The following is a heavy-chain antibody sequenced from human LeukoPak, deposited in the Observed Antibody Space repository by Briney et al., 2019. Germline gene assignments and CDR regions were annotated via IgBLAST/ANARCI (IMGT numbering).Heavy chain of an antibody. V-gene: IGHV1-2*02. D-gene: IGHD6-19*01. CDR3: ARDGEWLVREYYFDY. J-gene: IGHJ4*02. CDR2: INPNSGGT. CDR1: GYTFTGYY. Sequence: ASVKVSCKASGYTFTGYYMHWVRQAPGQGLEWMGWINPNSGGTNYAQKFQGRVTMTSDTSISTAYMELSRLRSDDTAVYYCARDGEWLVREYYFDYWGQETLVTVSS.